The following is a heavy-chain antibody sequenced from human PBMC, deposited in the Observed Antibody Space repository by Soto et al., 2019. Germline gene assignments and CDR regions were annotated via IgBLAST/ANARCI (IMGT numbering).Heavy chain of an antibody. Sequence: ASVKVSCKASGYTFTSYDINWVRQATGQGLKWMRWMNPNSGNTGYAQKIQGRVTITRNTSISTANMKMSSLTSEDTAVYYCARGITMVRGVIIPNYYYYYYMDVWGKGTTVTVSS. CDR1: GYTFTSYD. V-gene: IGHV1-8*01. J-gene: IGHJ6*03. CDR2: MNPNSGNT. CDR3: ARGITMVRGVIIPNYYYYYYMDV. D-gene: IGHD3-10*01.